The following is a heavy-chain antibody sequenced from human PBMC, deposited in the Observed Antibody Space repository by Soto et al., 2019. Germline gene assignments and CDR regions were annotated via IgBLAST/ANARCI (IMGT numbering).Heavy chain of an antibody. CDR3: AKDREHHLVRGWFDP. CDR2: ISAYNGNT. Sequence: ASVKVSCKASGYTFTSNGISWVRQAPGQGLEWMGWISAYNGNTNYAQKLQGRVTMTTDTSTSTAYMELRSLRAEDTAVYYCAKDREHHLVRGWFDPWGQGALVTVS. D-gene: IGHD1-26*01. J-gene: IGHJ5*02. V-gene: IGHV1-18*01. CDR1: GYTFTSNG.